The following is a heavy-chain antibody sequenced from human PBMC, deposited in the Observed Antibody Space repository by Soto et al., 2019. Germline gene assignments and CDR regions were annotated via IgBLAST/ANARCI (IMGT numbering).Heavy chain of an antibody. J-gene: IGHJ4*02. CDR2: ISGSGGST. V-gene: IGHV3-23*01. D-gene: IGHD3-22*01. Sequence: GGSLRLSCAASGFTFSSYAMSWVRQAPGKGLEWVSAISGSGGSTYYADSVKGRFTISRDNSKNTLYLQMNSLRAEDTAVYYCAKGLSPDYYDSSGYPGAVGGGPVFDYWGQGTLVTVSS. CDR1: GFTFSSYA. CDR3: AKGLSPDYYDSSGYPGAVGGGPVFDY.